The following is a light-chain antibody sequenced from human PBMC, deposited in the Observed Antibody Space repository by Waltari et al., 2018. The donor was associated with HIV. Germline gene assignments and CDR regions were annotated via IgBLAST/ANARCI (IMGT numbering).Light chain of an antibody. J-gene: IGLJ3*02. V-gene: IGLV10-54*04. CDR1: STTVEDQG. CDR3: SACVNTLNGWV. CDR2: MNN. Sequence: QAGLTQPPSLSVGLGETATLTCTGDSTTVEDQGAAWLQHHQRRPPKVCTHMNNNRASSVSEKCSAFSSQNTACLTITGLLPEDEADYCSSACVNTLNGWVCGGGTQLTVL.